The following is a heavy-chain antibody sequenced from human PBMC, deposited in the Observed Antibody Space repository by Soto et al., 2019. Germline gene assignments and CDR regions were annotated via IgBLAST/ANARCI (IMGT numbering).Heavy chain of an antibody. CDR2: IATYNSNR. Sequence: HLVQSGPEVKKPGASITVSCKTSGDTFTNFGLSWVRQAPGQGLEWVGWIATYNSNRHYAQKFQGRLTLTTDTSTSTAYMELKSLGYDDTAVYYCARVLRGVVNWFDPWGQGTLVTVSS. V-gene: IGHV1-18*01. J-gene: IGHJ5*02. D-gene: IGHD3-10*01. CDR3: ARVLRGVVNWFDP. CDR1: GDTFTNFG.